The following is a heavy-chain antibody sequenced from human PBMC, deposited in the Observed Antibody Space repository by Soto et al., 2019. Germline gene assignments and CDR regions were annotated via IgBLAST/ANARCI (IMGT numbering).Heavy chain of an antibody. J-gene: IGHJ6*03. D-gene: IGHD4-4*01. CDR2: ISYDGSNI. CDR3: AKAWGNFDMYFYYYMDV. CDR1: GFIFNTYG. Sequence: QVQLVESGGGVVQPGWSLRLSCAASGFIFNTYGRHWVRQAPGKGLEWVALISYDGSNIYSADSVKGRFTISRDNSKNTLYLQMNSLGAEDSAVYYCAKAWGNFDMYFYYYMDVWGKGTTVTVSS. V-gene: IGHV3-30*18.